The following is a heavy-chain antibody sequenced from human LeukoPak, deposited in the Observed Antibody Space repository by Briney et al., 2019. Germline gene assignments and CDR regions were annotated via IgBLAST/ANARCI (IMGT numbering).Heavy chain of an antibody. CDR3: ARDDDYGVRGAFDI. Sequence: ASVKVSCKASGGTFSSYAISWVRQAPGQGLEWMGRIIPILGIANYAQKFQGRVTITADKSTSTAYVELSSLRSEDTAVYYCARDDDYGVRGAFDIWGQGTMVTVSS. CDR2: IIPILGIA. V-gene: IGHV1-69*04. J-gene: IGHJ3*02. D-gene: IGHD4-17*01. CDR1: GGTFSSYA.